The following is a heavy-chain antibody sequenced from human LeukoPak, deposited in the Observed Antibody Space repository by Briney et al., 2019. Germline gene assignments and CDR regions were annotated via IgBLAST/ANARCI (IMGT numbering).Heavy chain of an antibody. CDR2: IRYDGSNK. Sequence: GGSLRLSCAASGFTFSSYGMHWVRQAPGKGLEWVAFIRYDGSNKYYADSVKGRFTISRDNSKNTLYLQINSLRAEDTAVYYCAKGPFITLDYWGQGTLVTVSS. CDR1: GFTFSSYG. D-gene: IGHD3-22*01. V-gene: IGHV3-30*02. CDR3: AKGPFITLDY. J-gene: IGHJ4*02.